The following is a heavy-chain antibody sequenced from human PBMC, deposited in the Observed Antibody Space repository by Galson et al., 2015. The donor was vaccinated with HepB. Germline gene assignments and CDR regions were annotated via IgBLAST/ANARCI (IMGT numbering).Heavy chain of an antibody. CDR1: GFTFSSYG. CDR3: AKDLEDIVVVPAAIGGALQH. Sequence: SLRLSCAASGFTFSSYGMHWVGQAPGKGLEWVAVISYDGSNKYYADSVKGRFTISRDNSKNTLYLQMNSLRAEDTAVYYCAKDLEDIVVVPAAIGGALQHWGQGTLVTVSS. J-gene: IGHJ1*01. CDR2: ISYDGSNK. V-gene: IGHV3-30*18. D-gene: IGHD2-2*02.